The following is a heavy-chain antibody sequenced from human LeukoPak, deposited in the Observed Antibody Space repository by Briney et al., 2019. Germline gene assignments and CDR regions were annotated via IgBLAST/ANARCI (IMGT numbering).Heavy chain of an antibody. Sequence: GGSLKLSCAASGFTFSSYGMHWVRQAPGKGLEWVAVIWYDGTNKYYADSVKGRFTISRDNSKNTLYLQMNSLRAEDTAVYYCARIGGDRHPIEYWGQGTLVTVSS. CDR3: ARIGGDRHPIEY. J-gene: IGHJ4*02. CDR1: GFTFSSYG. CDR2: IWYDGTNK. V-gene: IGHV3-33*01. D-gene: IGHD2-21*02.